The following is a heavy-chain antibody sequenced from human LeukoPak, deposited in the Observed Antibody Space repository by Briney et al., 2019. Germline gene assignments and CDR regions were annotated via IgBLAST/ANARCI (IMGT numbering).Heavy chain of an antibody. D-gene: IGHD5-18*01. CDR2: INHSGST. Sequence: GSLRLSCAASGFTFKTYSMNWIRQPPGKGLEWIGEINHSGSTNYNPSLKSRVTISVDTSKNQFSLKLSSVTAADTAVYYCARRGYSYGYHGGYYFDYWGQGTLVTVSS. CDR1: GFTFKTYS. J-gene: IGHJ4*02. CDR3: ARRGYSYGYHGGYYFDY. V-gene: IGHV4-34*01.